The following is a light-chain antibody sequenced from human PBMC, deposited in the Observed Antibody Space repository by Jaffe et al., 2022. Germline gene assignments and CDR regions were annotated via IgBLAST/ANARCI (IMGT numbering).Light chain of an antibody. CDR2: KVS. V-gene: IGKV2-30*02. J-gene: IGKJ1*01. CDR3: MQGTQWRQWT. CDR1: QSLVHSDGNTY. Sequence: DVVMTQSPLSLPVTLGQPASISCRSSQSLVHSDGNTYLTWFQQRPGQSPRRLIYKVSNRDSGVPDRFSGSGSGTDFTLKISRVEAEDVGVYYCMQGTQWRQWTFGQGTKVEIK.